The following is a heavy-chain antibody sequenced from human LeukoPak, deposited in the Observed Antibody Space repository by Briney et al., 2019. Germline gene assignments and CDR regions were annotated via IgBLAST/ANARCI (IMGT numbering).Heavy chain of an antibody. CDR1: GFTFSSYA. CDR2: ISGSGGST. D-gene: IGHD3-10*01. V-gene: IGHV3-23*01. J-gene: IGHJ4*02. CDR3: AKDRAYGSGIPGY. Sequence: GGSLRLSCAASGFTFSSYAMSWVRQAPGKGLEWVAAISGSGGSTYYADSVKGRFTISRDNSKNTLYLQMNSLSAEDTAVYYCAKDRAYGSGIPGYWGQGTLVTVSS.